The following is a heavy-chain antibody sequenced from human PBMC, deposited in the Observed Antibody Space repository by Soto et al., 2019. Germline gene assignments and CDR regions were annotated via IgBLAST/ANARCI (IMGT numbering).Heavy chain of an antibody. Sequence: SETLSLTCTVSGGSISSYYWGWIRQPAGKGLEWTGRIYTSGSTNYNPSLKSRVTMSVDTSKNQFSLKLSSVTAADTAVYYCARDQILRYFDWLFRDDAFDIWGQGTMVTVSS. J-gene: IGHJ3*02. D-gene: IGHD3-9*01. CDR1: GGSISSYY. V-gene: IGHV4-4*07. CDR2: IYTSGST. CDR3: ARDQILRYFDWLFRDDAFDI.